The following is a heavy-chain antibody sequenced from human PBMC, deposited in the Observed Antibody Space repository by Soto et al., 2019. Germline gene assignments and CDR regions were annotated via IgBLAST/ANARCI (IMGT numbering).Heavy chain of an antibody. J-gene: IGHJ4*02. V-gene: IGHV1-69*02. CDR3: ASPPVYCSSTSCSDY. CDR2: IIPILGIA. Sequence: QVQLVQSGAEVKKPGSSVKVSCKASGGTFSSYTISWVRQAPGQGLEWMGRIIPILGIANYAQKFQGRVTIXADTSXXTAYMELSSLRSEDTAVYYCASPPVYCSSTSCSDYWGQGTLVTVSS. D-gene: IGHD2-2*01. CDR1: GGTFSSYT.